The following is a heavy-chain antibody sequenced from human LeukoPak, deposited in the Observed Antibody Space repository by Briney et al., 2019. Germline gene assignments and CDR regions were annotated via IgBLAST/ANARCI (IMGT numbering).Heavy chain of an antibody. CDR3: ARPFMVRARPHYYYYYMDV. D-gene: IGHD3-10*01. V-gene: IGHV4-34*01. Sequence: KPSETLSLTCAVYGGSCSGYYWSWIRQPPGKGLEWIGEINHSGSTNYNPSLKSRVTISVDTSKNQFSLKLSSVTAADTAVYYCARPFMVRARPHYYYYYMDVWGKGTTVTISS. CDR2: INHSGST. CDR1: GGSCSGYY. J-gene: IGHJ6*03.